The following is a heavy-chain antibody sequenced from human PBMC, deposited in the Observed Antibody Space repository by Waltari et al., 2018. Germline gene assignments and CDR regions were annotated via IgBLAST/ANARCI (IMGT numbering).Heavy chain of an antibody. Sequence: QVQLQQWGAGLLKPSETLSLTCAVYGGSFSGYYWSWIRQPPGKGLEWIGEINHSGSNNYKPCLKSRYTISVDTSKTQFSLKRSSVTAADTAVYYCARMASIAAAGSPPYWFDPWGQGTLVTVSS. CDR1: GGSFSGYY. V-gene: IGHV4-34*01. J-gene: IGHJ5*02. D-gene: IGHD6-13*01. CDR3: ARMASIAAAGSPPYWFDP. CDR2: INHSGSN.